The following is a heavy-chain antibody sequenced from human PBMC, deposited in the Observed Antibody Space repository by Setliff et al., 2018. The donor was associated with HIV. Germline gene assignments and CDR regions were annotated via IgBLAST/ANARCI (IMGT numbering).Heavy chain of an antibody. Sequence: GGSLRLSCAASGFTFTDYTMNWVRQAPGKGLEWVSSITSGSTYVNYADSVKGRFSISRDNSKNTLYLQMNSLRAEDTAVYYCAKDRQLRSMYYFDYWGQGTLVTVSS. CDR3: AKDRQLRSMYYFDY. CDR1: GFTFTDYT. D-gene: IGHD6-13*01. J-gene: IGHJ4*02. CDR2: ITSGSTYV. V-gene: IGHV3-21*01.